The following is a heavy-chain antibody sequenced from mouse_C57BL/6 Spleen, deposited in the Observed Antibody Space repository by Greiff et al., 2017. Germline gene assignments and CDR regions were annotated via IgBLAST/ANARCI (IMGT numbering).Heavy chain of an antibody. Sequence: DVQLQESGAELVRPGASVKLSCTASGFNITDDYMPWVKQRPEQGLEWIGWIDSENGDTEYASTFQGQSTITADTSSNTAYLQLSSLTSEDTAVYCCTASSNYYAMDYWGQGTSVTVSS. D-gene: IGHD2-5*01. J-gene: IGHJ4*01. V-gene: IGHV14-4*01. CDR1: GFNITDDY. CDR3: TASSNYYAMDY. CDR2: IDSENGDT.